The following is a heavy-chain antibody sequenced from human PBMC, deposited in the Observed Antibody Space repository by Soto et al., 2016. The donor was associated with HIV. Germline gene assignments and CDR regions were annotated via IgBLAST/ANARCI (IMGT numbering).Heavy chain of an antibody. CDR3: ARGGSSWYGGGTTYMDV. CDR2: INPNSGGT. D-gene: IGHD6-13*01. J-gene: IGHJ6*03. Sequence: QVQLVQSGAEVKKPGASVKVSCKASGYTFTGYYMHWVRQAPGQGLEWMGWINPNSGGTNYAQKFQGRVTMTRDTSISTAYMELSRLRSDDTAVYYCARGGSSWYGGGTTYMDVWGKGTTVTVSS. CDR1: GYTFTGYY. V-gene: IGHV1-2*02.